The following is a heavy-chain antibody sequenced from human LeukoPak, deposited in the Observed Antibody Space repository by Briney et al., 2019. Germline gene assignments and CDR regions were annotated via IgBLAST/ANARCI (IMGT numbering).Heavy chain of an antibody. CDR3: TSIELAVLLHHSVESTDY. J-gene: IGHJ4*02. CDR1: GFTFGNYA. V-gene: IGHV3-49*03. Sequence: PPGRSLRLSCTASGFTFGNYAMSWFRQAPGKGLEWVGFIRSKAYGGTTEYAASVKGRFTISRDDSKSIAYLQMNSLKTEDTAVYYCTSIELAVLLHHSVESTDYWGQGTLVTVSS. CDR2: IRSKAYGGTT. D-gene: IGHD5-24*01.